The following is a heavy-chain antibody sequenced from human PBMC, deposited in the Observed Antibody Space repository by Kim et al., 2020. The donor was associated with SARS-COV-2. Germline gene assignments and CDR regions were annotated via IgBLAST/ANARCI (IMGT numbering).Heavy chain of an antibody. V-gene: IGHV4-31*03. CDR2: IYYSGST. Sequence: SETLSLTCTVSGGSISSGGYYWSWIRQHPGKGLEWIGYIYYSGSTYYNPSLKSRVTISVDTSKNQFSLKLSSVTAADTAVYYCARDRLKNPVPLGYYYYYGMDVWGQGTTVTVSS. J-gene: IGHJ6*02. CDR1: GGSISSGGYY. CDR3: ARDRLKNPVPLGYYYYYGMDV.